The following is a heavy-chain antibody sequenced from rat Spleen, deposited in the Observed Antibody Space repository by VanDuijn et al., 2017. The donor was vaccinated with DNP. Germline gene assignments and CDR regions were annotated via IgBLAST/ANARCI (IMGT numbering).Heavy chain of an antibody. V-gene: IGHV5-7*01. CDR1: GFTFSDYN. J-gene: IGHJ4*01. Sequence: EVQLVETGGGLVQPGRSLKLSCVASGFTFSDYNMAWVRQAPKKGLEWVATISYDGSSTYYRDSVKGRFTISRDNAKNTLYLQMNSLRSEDTATYYCTRPRGSYGGYRVDAWGQGISVSVSS. D-gene: IGHD1-11*01. CDR3: TRPRGSYGGYRVDA. CDR2: ISYDGSST.